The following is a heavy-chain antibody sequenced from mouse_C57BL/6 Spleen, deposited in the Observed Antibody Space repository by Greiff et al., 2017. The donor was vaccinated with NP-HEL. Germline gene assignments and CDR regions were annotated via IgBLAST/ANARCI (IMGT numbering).Heavy chain of an antibody. CDR3: ARPYGSSYWYFDV. CDR2: IYPGDGDT. V-gene: IGHV1-82*01. D-gene: IGHD1-1*01. CDR1: GYAFSSSW. J-gene: IGHJ1*03. Sequence: QVQLKESGPELVKPGASVKISCKASGYAFSSSWMNWVKQRPGKGLEWIGRIYPGDGDTNYNGKFKGKATLTADKSSSTAYMQRSSLTSEDSAVYFCARPYGSSYWYFDVWGTGTTVTVSS.